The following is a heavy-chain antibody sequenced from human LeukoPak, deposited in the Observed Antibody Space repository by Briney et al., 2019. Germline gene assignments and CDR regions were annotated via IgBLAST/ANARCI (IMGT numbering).Heavy chain of an antibody. J-gene: IGHJ5*02. V-gene: IGHV4-4*02. D-gene: IGHD3-10*01. Sequence: PSETLSLTCAVSGGSISSSNWWSWVRQPPGKGLEWIGEIYHSGSTNYNPSLKSRVTISVHKSKNQFSLKLSSVTAADTAVYYCASERGFNWFDPWGQGTLVTVSS. CDR2: IYHSGST. CDR3: ASERGFNWFDP. CDR1: GGSISSSNW.